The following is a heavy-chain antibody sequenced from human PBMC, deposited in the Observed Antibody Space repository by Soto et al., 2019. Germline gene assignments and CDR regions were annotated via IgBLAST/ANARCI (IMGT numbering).Heavy chain of an antibody. Sequence: ASVKVSCKASGYTFTSYGISWVRQAPGQGLEWKGWISAYNGNTNYAQKLQGRVTMTTDTSTSTAYMELRCLRSDDTAVYYCARDQXEQWLAGGYYYYYGMDVWGQGTTVTVSS. CDR3: ARDQXEQWLAGGYYYYYGMDV. J-gene: IGHJ6*02. CDR1: GYTFTSYG. D-gene: IGHD6-19*01. V-gene: IGHV1-18*04. CDR2: ISAYNGNT.